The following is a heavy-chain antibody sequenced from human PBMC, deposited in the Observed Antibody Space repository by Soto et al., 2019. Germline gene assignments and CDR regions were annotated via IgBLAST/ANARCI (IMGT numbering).Heavy chain of an antibody. CDR2: ISYDGSNK. CDR3: ASPLLWFGDLSAFDI. D-gene: IGHD3-10*01. CDR1: GFTFSSYA. V-gene: IGHV3-30-3*01. J-gene: IGHJ3*02. Sequence: GGSLRLSCAASGFTFSSYAMHWVRQAPGKGLEWVAVISYDGSNKYYADSVKGRFTISRDNSKNTLYLQMNSLRAEDTAVYYCASPLLWFGDLSAFDIWGQGTMVTVSS.